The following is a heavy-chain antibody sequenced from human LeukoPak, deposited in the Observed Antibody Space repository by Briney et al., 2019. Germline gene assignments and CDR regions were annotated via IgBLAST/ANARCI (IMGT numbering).Heavy chain of an antibody. Sequence: GGSLRLSCAASGFTFSSYNMNWVRQAPGKGLEWVSSISSSDSYIYYADSVKGRFTISRGNAKNSLFLQMNSLRAEDTAVYYCARDLLGYNYYYMDVWGKGTTVTVSS. CDR3: ARDLLGYNYYYMDV. J-gene: IGHJ6*03. V-gene: IGHV3-21*01. D-gene: IGHD3-16*02. CDR2: ISSSDSYI. CDR1: GFTFSSYN.